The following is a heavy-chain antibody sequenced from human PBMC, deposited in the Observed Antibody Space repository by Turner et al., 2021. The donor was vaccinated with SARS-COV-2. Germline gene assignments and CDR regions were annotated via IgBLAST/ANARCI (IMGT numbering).Heavy chain of an antibody. CDR3: ARDYPYCTNGVCYTSYYGMDV. D-gene: IGHD2-8*01. CDR2: ISYDGINK. J-gene: IGHJ6*02. CDR1: GFTFSSYA. V-gene: IGHV3-30*04. Sequence: QVQLVESGGGVVQPGRSLRLSCPASGFTFSSYAMHWVRQAPGKGLEWVAVISYDGINKYYADSVKGRFTISRDNSKNTLELQMNSLRDEDTAVYYCARDYPYCTNGVCYTSYYGMDVWGQGTTVTVSS.